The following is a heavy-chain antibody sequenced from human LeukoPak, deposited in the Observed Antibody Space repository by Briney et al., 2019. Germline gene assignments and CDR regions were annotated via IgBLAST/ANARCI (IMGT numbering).Heavy chain of an antibody. CDR1: GGSISNNFF. Sequence: PSETLSLTCTVSGGSISNNFFWSWIRQPPGNGLDWIGYIHHSGKTYFHPSHKSRVTISVDMSKNQFSLKLSPVTAADTAVYYCARLKLDCTSAACHTGYFDYWGQGTLVTVSS. J-gene: IGHJ4*02. V-gene: IGHV4-30-4*08. D-gene: IGHD2-2*02. CDR2: IHHSGKT. CDR3: ARLKLDCTSAACHTGYFDY.